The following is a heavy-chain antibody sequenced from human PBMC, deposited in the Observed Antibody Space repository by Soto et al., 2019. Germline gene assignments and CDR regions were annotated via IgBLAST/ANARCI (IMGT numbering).Heavy chain of an antibody. CDR3: ARDRGDSSGWYSDY. Sequence: QVQLQESGPGLVKPSETLSLTCTVSGGSVSSGSYYWSWIRQPPGKGLEWIGYIYYSGSTNYNPSLKRRVTISVDTSKNQFSLKLSSVTAADTAVYYCARDRGDSSGWYSDYWGQGTLVTVSS. CDR1: GGSVSSGSYY. J-gene: IGHJ4*02. CDR2: IYYSGST. V-gene: IGHV4-61*01. D-gene: IGHD6-19*01.